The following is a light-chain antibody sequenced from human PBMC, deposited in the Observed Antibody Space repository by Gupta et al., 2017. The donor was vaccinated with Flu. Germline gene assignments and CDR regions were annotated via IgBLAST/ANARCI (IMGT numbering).Light chain of an antibody. Sequence: SYVLTPPPSVSVAPGQTARITCGGNNIGSKSGHWYQQKPGQAPVLVVYDDSDRPSGIPGRFSGSNSGNTATLTISRVEAGDEADYYCQVWDSSSDHPRVVFGGGTKLTVL. J-gene: IGLJ2*01. V-gene: IGLV3-21*02. CDR3: QVWDSSSDHPRVV. CDR2: DDS. CDR1: NIGSKS.